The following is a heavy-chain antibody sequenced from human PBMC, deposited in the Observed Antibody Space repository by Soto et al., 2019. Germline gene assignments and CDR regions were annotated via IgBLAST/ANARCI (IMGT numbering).Heavy chain of an antibody. CDR1: GYKFINHY. Sequence: GASVKVSCKASGYKFINHYIHWVLQAPGVGLEWMGIINPNGGGTDYAQKFQGRVTMTTDTYASTVHMELSSLRSEDTAVYFCARDSSASATSYSFDYWGQGTLVTVS. D-gene: IGHD3-10*01. CDR2: INPNGGGT. J-gene: IGHJ4*02. CDR3: ARDSSASATSYSFDY. V-gene: IGHV1-46*01.